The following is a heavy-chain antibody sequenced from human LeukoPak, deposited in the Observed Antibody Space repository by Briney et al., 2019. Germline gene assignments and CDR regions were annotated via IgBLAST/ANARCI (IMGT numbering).Heavy chain of an antibody. CDR2: ISAYNGNT. D-gene: IGHD3-9*01. Sequence: GASVKVSCKASGYTFTSYGISWVRQAPGQGLEWMGWISAYNGNTNYAQKLQGRVTMTTDTSTSTAYMELRSLRSDDTAVYYCARVGYDILTGYYPSDYGGQGTLSPSPQ. J-gene: IGHJ4*02. CDR1: GYTFTSYG. V-gene: IGHV1-18*01. CDR3: ARVGYDILTGYYPSDY.